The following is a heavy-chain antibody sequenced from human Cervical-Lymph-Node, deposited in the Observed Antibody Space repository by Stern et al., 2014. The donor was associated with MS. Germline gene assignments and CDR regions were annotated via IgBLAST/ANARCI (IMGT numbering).Heavy chain of an antibody. J-gene: IGHJ2*01. V-gene: IGHV3-74*02. D-gene: IGHD3-22*01. CDR3: ARAPYYYDTSGYSYSYFDL. CDR1: GFTFSSYW. CDR2: IDSDGSGT. Sequence: VQLVESGGGLVQPGGSLRLSCAASGFTFSSYWMHWVRQAPGKGLVWVSRIDSDGSGTTDADSVKGRFTISRDNAKNTLYLQMNSLRAEDTAVYYCARAPYYYDTSGYSYSYFDLWGRGTLVTVSS.